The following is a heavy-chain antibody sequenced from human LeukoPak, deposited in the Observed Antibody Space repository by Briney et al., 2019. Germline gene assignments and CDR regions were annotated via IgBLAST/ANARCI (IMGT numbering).Heavy chain of an antibody. CDR3: SRDYSYQVFHGNGFDI. CDR2: ASAHNGNT. J-gene: IGHJ3*02. CDR1: GYTLTSFV. Sequence: GASVKVSCKASGYTLTSFVISWVGQAPRQGLAWMGWASAHNGNTYSAQELQGRVTMTTDSAASTAYMELRSLRSDDTAVYYGSRDYSYQVFHGNGFDIWGQGTMVTVAS. D-gene: IGHD2-2*01. V-gene: IGHV1-18*01.